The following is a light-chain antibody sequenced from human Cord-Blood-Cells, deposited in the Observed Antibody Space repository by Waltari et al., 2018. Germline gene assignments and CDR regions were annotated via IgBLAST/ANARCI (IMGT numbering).Light chain of an antibody. CDR2: EGS. Sequence: QSALTQPASVSGSPGQSITISCTGTRSDVGSYNLVSWYQQHPGKAPKLMIYEGSKRPSGVSNRFSGSKSGNTASLTISGLQAEDEADYYCCSYAGSSTYVVFGGGTKLTAL. V-gene: IGLV2-23*01. CDR1: RSDVGSYNL. J-gene: IGLJ2*01. CDR3: CSYAGSSTYVV.